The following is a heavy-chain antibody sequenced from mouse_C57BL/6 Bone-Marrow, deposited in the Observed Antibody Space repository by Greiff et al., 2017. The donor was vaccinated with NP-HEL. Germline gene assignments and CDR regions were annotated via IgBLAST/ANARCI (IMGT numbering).Heavy chain of an antibody. CDR3: ARRGTGASFAY. J-gene: IGHJ3*01. CDR2: INPSSGYT. Sequence: VKLQESGAELARPGASVKMSCKASGYTFTSYTMHWVKQRPGQGLEWIGYINPSSGYTKYNQKFKDKATLTADKSSSTAYMQLSSLTSEDSAVYDWARRGTGASFAYWGQGTLVTVSA. D-gene: IGHD6-1*01. CDR1: GYTFTSYT. V-gene: IGHV1-4*01.